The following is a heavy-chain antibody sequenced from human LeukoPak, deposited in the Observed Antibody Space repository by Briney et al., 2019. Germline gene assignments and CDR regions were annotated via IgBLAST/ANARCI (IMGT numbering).Heavy chain of an antibody. D-gene: IGHD3-22*01. Sequence: GGSLRLSCAASGFTFSSHWMHWVRQAPGKGLVWVSRLNTDGSSTVYADSVKGRFTISRDNAKNTLYLQINSLRAEDTAVYYCARGYYDSNDSNRSNWFEPWGQGTLVTVSS. CDR1: GFTFSSHW. V-gene: IGHV3-74*01. CDR2: LNTDGSST. J-gene: IGHJ5*02. CDR3: ARGYYDSNDSNRSNWFEP.